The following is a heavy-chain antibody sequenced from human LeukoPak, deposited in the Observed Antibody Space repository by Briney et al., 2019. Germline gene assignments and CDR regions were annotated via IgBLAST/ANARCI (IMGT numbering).Heavy chain of an antibody. CDR3: ARVVLRAVAGKPTFDY. CDR2: IYHSGST. D-gene: IGHD6-19*01. J-gene: IGHJ4*02. V-gene: IGHV4-4*02. Sequence: SETLSLTCAVSGGSISSSNWWSWVRQPPGKGLEWIGEIYHSGSTNYNLSLKSRVTISVDTSKNQFSLKLSSVTAADTAVYYCARVVLRAVAGKPTFDYWGQGTLVIVSS. CDR1: GGSISSSNW.